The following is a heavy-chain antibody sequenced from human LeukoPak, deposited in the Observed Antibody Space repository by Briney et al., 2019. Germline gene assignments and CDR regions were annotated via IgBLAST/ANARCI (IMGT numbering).Heavy chain of an antibody. J-gene: IGHJ5*02. CDR3: ARGPGENLESHWFDP. V-gene: IGHV4-34*01. D-gene: IGHD7-27*01. CDR1: GGSFNTYY. Sequence: SETLSLTCTVSGGSFNTYYWSWIRQPPGKGLEWIGEINHSGSTNYNPSPKSRVTISVDTSKNQFSLKLSSVTAADTAVYYCARGPGENLESHWFDPWGQGTLVTVSS. CDR2: INHSGST.